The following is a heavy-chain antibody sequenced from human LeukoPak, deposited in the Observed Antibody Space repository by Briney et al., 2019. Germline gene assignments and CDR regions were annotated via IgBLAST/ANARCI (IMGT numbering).Heavy chain of an antibody. D-gene: IGHD4-11*01. V-gene: IGHV1-69*02. CDR2: IVPILGRA. Sequence: AMKVSFKSAGGTFSFYTISLVRQAPGPGLGWMGMIVPILGRANYDYKFQGRGRITVDRSTSIAYMELSSMKSEDTAVYYCASPDLGDYSNSTKGYGMDVWGQGTTVTVSS. CDR1: GGTFSFYT. J-gene: IGHJ6*02. CDR3: ASPDLGDYSNSTKGYGMDV.